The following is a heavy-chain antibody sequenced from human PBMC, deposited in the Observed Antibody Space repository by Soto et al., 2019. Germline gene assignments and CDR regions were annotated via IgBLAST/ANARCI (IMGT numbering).Heavy chain of an antibody. D-gene: IGHD2-15*01. CDR3: ARGYCSGGSCYPLDY. Sequence: GGSLRLSCAASGFTFSSYAMHWVRQAPGKGLEWVAVISYDGSNKYYADSVKGRFTISRDNSKNTLYLQMNSLRAEDTAVYYCARGYCSGGSCYPLDYWGQGTLVTVSS. CDR2: ISYDGSNK. V-gene: IGHV3-30-3*01. CDR1: GFTFSSYA. J-gene: IGHJ4*02.